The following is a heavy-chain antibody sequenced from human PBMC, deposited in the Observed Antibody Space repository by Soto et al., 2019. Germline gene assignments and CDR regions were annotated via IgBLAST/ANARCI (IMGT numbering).Heavy chain of an antibody. D-gene: IGHD6-19*01. CDR2: IWYDGSNK. V-gene: IGHV3-33*08. CDR3: ARARAYSSGWYPVY. CDR1: GFTISSYG. J-gene: IGHJ4*02. Sequence: GGSLRLSCVASGFTISSYGMHWVRQAPGKGLEWVAVIWYDGSNKYYADSVKGRFTISRDNSKNTLYLQMNSLRAEDTAVYYCARARAYSSGWYPVYWGQGTLVTVPQ.